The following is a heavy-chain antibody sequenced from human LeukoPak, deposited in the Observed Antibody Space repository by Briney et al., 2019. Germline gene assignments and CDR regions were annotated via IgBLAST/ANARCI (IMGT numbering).Heavy chain of an antibody. Sequence: ASVKVSCKASGYTFTSYYMHWVRQAPGQGLEWMGWINPNSSGTNYAQKFQGRVTMTRDTSISTAYMELSRLRSDDTAVYYCARDSGERGSESYLIAYWGQGTLVTVSS. CDR2: INPNSSGT. D-gene: IGHD3-10*01. V-gene: IGHV1-2*02. J-gene: IGHJ4*02. CDR3: ARDSGERGSESYLIAY. CDR1: GYTFTSYY.